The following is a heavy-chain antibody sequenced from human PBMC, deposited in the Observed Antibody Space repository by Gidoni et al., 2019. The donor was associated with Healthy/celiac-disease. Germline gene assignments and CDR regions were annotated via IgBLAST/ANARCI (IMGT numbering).Heavy chain of an antibody. CDR3: AREGTTPDNYYYYYMDV. CDR1: GFTFSSYS. D-gene: IGHD4-17*01. CDR2: ISSSSSYI. V-gene: IGHV3-21*01. Sequence: EVQLVASGGGLVKPGGSLRLSCAASGFTFSSYSMNWVRQAPGKGLEWVSSISSSSSYIYYADSVKGRFTISRDNAKNSLYLQMNSLRAEDTAVYYCAREGTTPDNYYYYYMDVWGKGTTVTVSS. J-gene: IGHJ6*03.